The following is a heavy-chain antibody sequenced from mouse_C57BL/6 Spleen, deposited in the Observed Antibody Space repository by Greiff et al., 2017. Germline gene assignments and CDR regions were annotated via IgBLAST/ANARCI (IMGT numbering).Heavy chain of an antibody. Sequence: EVQGVESGGGLVKPGGSLKLSCAASGFTFSDYGMHWVRQAPEKGLEWVAYISSGSSTIYYADTVKGRFTISRDNAKNTLFLQMTSLRSEDAAMYYCARERRYPPMDYWGQGTSVTVSS. CDR1: GFTFSDYG. V-gene: IGHV5-17*01. CDR3: ARERRYPPMDY. D-gene: IGHD1-1*01. J-gene: IGHJ4*01. CDR2: ISSGSSTI.